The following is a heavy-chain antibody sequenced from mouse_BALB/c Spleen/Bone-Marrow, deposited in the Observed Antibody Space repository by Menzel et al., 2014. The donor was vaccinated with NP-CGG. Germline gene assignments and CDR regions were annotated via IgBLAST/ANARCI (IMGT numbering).Heavy chain of an antibody. CDR2: INPESSTI. V-gene: IGHV4-1*02. CDR1: GFDFSRYW. D-gene: IGHD1-1*01. CDR3: ARLTYYGLSDY. J-gene: IGHJ2*01. Sequence: VQLKESGGGLVQPGGSLKLSCTASGFDFSRYWMSWVRQAPGKGLQWIGEINPESSTINYTPSLKDKFIISRDNAKNALYLQVSKVRSEDTALYYCARLTYYGLSDYWGQGTPLTVSS.